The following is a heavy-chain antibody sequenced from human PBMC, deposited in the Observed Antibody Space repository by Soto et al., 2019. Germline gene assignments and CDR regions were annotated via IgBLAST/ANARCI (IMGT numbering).Heavy chain of an antibody. D-gene: IGHD3-22*01. V-gene: IGHV1-69*13. J-gene: IGHJ5*02. CDR2: IIPIFGTA. CDR3: ARPDYYDSSGSNWFDP. Sequence: ASVKVSCKASGGTFSSYAISWVRQAPGLGLEWMGGIIPIFGTANYAQKFQGRVTITADESTSTAYMELSSLRSEDTAVYYCARPDYYDSSGSNWFDPWGQGTLVTVSS. CDR1: GGTFSSYA.